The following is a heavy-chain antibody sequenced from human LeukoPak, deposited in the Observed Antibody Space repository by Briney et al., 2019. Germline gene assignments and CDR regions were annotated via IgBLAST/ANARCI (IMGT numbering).Heavy chain of an antibody. Sequence: PGGSLRLSCAASGFTFSSYSMNWVRQAPGKGLEWVSYISTSSSTIYYADSVKGRFTISRDNAKNSLYLQMNSLRDEDTAVYYCARDLVVAATGDVDYWGQGTLVTVSS. CDR1: GFTFSSYS. CDR2: ISTSSSTI. J-gene: IGHJ4*02. CDR3: ARDLVVAATGDVDY. D-gene: IGHD2-15*01. V-gene: IGHV3-48*02.